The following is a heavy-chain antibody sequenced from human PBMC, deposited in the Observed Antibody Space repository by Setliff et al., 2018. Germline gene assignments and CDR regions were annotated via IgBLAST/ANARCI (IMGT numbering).Heavy chain of an antibody. CDR1: GYTLTELS. D-gene: IGHD5-18*01. V-gene: IGHV1-24*01. CDR3: ATSVSWIQLVLYPQGHPEPFDY. J-gene: IGHJ4*02. CDR2: FDPEDGET. Sequence: ASVKVSCKVSGYTLTELSMHWVRQAPGKGLEWMGGFDPEDGETIYAQKFQGXXXXTEXXXXXXXXXXXXXXXXXXXXXXYCATSVSWIQLVLYPQGHPEPFDYWGQGTLVTVSS.